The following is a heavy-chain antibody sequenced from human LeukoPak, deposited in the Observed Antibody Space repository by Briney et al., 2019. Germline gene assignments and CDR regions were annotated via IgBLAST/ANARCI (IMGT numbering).Heavy chain of an antibody. V-gene: IGHV3-66*01. D-gene: IGHD6-13*01. CDR2: IYSGGST. J-gene: IGHJ4*02. CDR1: EFSVGSNY. CDR3: ARGSALRYSSSWYEDY. Sequence: GGSLRLSCAASEFSVGSNYMTWVRQAPGKGLEWVPLIYSGGSTYYADSVKGRFTISRDNSKNTLYLQMNSLRAEDTAVYYCARGSALRYSSSWYEDYWGQGTLVTVSS.